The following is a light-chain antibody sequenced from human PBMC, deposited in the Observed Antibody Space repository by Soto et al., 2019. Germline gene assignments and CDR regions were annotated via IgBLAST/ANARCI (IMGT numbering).Light chain of an antibody. CDR2: GAS. J-gene: IGKJ4*01. CDR1: QTVSSSY. CDR3: QQYCSSPT. Sequence: EIVLTQSPGTLSLSPGERATLSCRASQTVSSSYLAWYQQKPGQAPRLLIYGASSRATGIPDRFSGSGSGTDATLTINRLEPEDFAVYYCQQYCSSPTFGGGTKVEIK. V-gene: IGKV3-20*01.